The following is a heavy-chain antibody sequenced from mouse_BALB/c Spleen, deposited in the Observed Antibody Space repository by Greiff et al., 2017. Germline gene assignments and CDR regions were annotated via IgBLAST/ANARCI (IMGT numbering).Heavy chain of an antibody. J-gene: IGHJ1*01. CDR3: ARALPWYFDV. V-gene: IGHV14-3*02. D-gene: IGHD2-12*01. Sequence: VQLQQSGAELVKPGASVKLSCTASGFNIKDIYMHWVKQRPEQGLEWIGRIDPANGNTKYDPKFQGKATITADTSSNTAYLQLSSLTSEDTAVYYCARALPWYFDVWGAGTTVTVSS. CDR1: GFNIKDIY. CDR2: IDPANGNT.